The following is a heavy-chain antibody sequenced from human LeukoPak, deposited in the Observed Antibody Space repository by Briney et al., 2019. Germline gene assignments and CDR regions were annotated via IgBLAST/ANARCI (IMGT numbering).Heavy chain of an antibody. CDR3: AKDRDMMTFGGA. CDR2: ISGSGGST. V-gene: IGHV3-23*01. Sequence: GGSLRLSCAASGFTFSSYAMSWVRQAPGKGLEWVSAISGSGGSTYYADSVKGRFTISRDNSKNTLYLQMNSLRAEDKAVYYCAKDRDMMTFGGAWGQGTPVTVSS. J-gene: IGHJ5*02. D-gene: IGHD3-16*01. CDR1: GFTFSSYA.